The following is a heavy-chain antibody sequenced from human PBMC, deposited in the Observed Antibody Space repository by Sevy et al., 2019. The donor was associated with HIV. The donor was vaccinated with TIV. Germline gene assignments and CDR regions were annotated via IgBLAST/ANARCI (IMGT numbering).Heavy chain of an antibody. CDR1: GFTFSSYG. CDR2: IRYDGSNK. D-gene: IGHD2-15*01. J-gene: IGHJ4*02. CDR3: AKDEGDYCSGGSCYFETFDY. V-gene: IGHV3-30*02. Sequence: GGSLRLSCAASGFTFSSYGMHWVRQAPGKGLEWVAFIRYDGSNKYYADSVKGRFTISRENSKNTLYLQMNSLRAEDTAVYYCAKDEGDYCSGGSCYFETFDYWGQGTLVTVSS.